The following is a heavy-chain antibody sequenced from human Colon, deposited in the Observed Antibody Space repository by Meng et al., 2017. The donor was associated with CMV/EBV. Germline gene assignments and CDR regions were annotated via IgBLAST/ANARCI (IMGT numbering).Heavy chain of an antibody. J-gene: IGHJ6*02. CDR2: ITTNGRNA. CDR3: ERDNPFWSEGYYYYGMDV. CDR1: GFTFNNYV. V-gene: IGHV3-23*01. D-gene: IGHD3-3*01. Sequence: GGSLRLSCAASGFTFNNYVMSWVRQAPGMGREWVLSITTNGRNAYYADSVKGRFTISRDNAKNPMYLQMNSLRSGDTAAYYGERDNPFWSEGYYYYGMDVWGQGTTVTVSS.